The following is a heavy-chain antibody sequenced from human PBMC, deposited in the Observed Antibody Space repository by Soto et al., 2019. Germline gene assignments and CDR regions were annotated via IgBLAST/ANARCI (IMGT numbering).Heavy chain of an antibody. CDR1: GFTFSSYG. V-gene: IGHV3-33*01. CDR2: IWYDGSNK. J-gene: IGHJ4*02. D-gene: IGHD1-1*01. CDR3: ARDWGRERYNWNVGY. Sequence: GGSLRLSCAASGFTFSSYGMHWVRQAPGKGLEWVAVIWYDGSNKYYADSVKGRFTISRDNSKNTLYLQMNSLRAEDTAVYYCARDWGRERYNWNVGYWGQGTLVTVSS.